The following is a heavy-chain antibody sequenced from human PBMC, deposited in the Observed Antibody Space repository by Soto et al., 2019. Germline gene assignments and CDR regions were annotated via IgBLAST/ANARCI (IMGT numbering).Heavy chain of an antibody. V-gene: IGHV4-4*07. Sequence: SESLSHTCPVSVDSITTYYWRWIRQPAGKGLEWIGRIDTSGNTNYNPSLKSRVTMSVDTSKKQFSLKLTSVTAADTAVYYCARTIRGDYYYYGMDVWGQGTTVT. CDR1: VDSITTYY. D-gene: IGHD3-10*01. CDR3: ARTIRGDYYYYGMDV. CDR2: IDTSGNT. J-gene: IGHJ6*02.